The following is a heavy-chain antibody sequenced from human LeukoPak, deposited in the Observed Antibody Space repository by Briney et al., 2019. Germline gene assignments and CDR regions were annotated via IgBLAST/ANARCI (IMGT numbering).Heavy chain of an antibody. CDR1: GFTFSSYW. CDR3: ARVGTWELQRVFDF. V-gene: IGHV3-7*01. D-gene: IGHD1-26*01. J-gene: IGHJ4*02. CDR2: IKQDGSAK. Sequence: TGGSLRLSCAASGFTFSSYWMSWVRQAPGKGLEWVANIKQDGSAKNYGDSVRGRFTISRDNAKNSVDLQMDSLRVEDTAVYYCARVGTWELQRVFDFWGQGTLVTVSS.